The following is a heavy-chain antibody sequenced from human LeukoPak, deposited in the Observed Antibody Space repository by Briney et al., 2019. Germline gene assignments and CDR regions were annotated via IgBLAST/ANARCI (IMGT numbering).Heavy chain of an antibody. Sequence: PGGSLRLSCAASGFTFDDSGMSWVRHAPGKGLEWVSGINWNGGSTGYADSVKGRFTISRDNAKNSLYLQMNSLRAEDTALYYCARRMYYYDSSGYYFDYWGQGTLVTVSS. D-gene: IGHD3-22*01. J-gene: IGHJ4*02. CDR3: ARRMYYYDSSGYYFDY. CDR1: GFTFDDSG. CDR2: INWNGGST. V-gene: IGHV3-20*04.